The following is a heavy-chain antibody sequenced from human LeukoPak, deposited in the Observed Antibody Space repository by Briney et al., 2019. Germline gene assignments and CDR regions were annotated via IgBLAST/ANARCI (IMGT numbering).Heavy chain of an antibody. D-gene: IGHD2-15*01. J-gene: IGHJ4*02. CDR1: GGSISSYY. Sequence: SETLSLTCTVSGGSISSYYWSWIRQPPGKGLEWIGYIYYSGSTNYNPSLKSRVTISIDAAKNQFSLMLTSVTAADTAVYYCARLVPPGGGDCTGSNCHTVYYFDYWGQGTLVTVSS. CDR3: ARLVPPGGGDCTGSNCHTVYYFDY. CDR2: IYYSGST. V-gene: IGHV4-59*08.